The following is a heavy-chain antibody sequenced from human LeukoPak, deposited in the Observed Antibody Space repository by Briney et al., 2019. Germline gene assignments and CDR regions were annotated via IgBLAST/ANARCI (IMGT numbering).Heavy chain of an antibody. Sequence: SETLSLTCTVSGGSISSSSYYWGWIRQPPGKGLEWIGSIYYSGSTYYNPSLKSRVTISVDTSKNQFSLKLSSVTAADTAVYYCARGLYGDYGEYYFDYWGQGTLVTVSS. CDR2: IYYSGST. CDR3: ARGLYGDYGEYYFDY. D-gene: IGHD4-17*01. V-gene: IGHV4-39*07. J-gene: IGHJ4*02. CDR1: GGSISSSSYY.